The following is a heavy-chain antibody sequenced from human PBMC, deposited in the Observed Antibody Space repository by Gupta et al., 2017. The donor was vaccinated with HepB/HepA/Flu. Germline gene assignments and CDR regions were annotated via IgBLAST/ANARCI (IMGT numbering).Heavy chain of an antibody. D-gene: IGHD3-16*01. Sequence: QVTLKESGPVLVKPTETLTLTCTVSGFSLSNTRMGVSWIRQPPGKALEWLAHIFSNDEKSYSTSLKSRLTISKDTSKSQVVLTMTNMDPVDTATYYCARIFLVQGWGYYYYYYMDVWGKGTTVTVSS. CDR1: GFSLSNTRMG. CDR2: IFSNDEK. CDR3: ARIFLVQGWGYYYYYYMDV. J-gene: IGHJ6*03. V-gene: IGHV2-26*01.